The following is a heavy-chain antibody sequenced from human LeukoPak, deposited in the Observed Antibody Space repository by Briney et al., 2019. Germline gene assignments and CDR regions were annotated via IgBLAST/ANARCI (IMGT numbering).Heavy chain of an antibody. CDR1: GFTSSDYY. D-gene: IGHD6-13*01. J-gene: IGHJ4*02. CDR3: ARTYSTSWCDY. CDR2: ISTTSSYT. Sequence: GGSLRLSCAASGFTSSDYYMSWIRRAPGKGLEWVSYISTTSSYTDYADSVKGRFTISRDNARNSLYLQMNSLRAEDTAIYYCARTYSTSWCDYWGQGALVTVSS. V-gene: IGHV3-11*03.